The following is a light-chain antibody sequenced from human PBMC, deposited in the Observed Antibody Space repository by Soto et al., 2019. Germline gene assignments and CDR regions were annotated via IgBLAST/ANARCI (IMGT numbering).Light chain of an antibody. CDR1: SSDVGGYNY. Sequence: QSVLTQPRSVSGSPGQSLTISCTGTSSDVGGYNYVSWYQQYPGQVPKLMIYDVTKRPSGVPDRFSGSKSGNTASLTISGLQAEDEADYYCCSHAGTYTYVFGTGTKATVL. J-gene: IGLJ1*01. CDR2: DVT. CDR3: CSHAGTYTYV. V-gene: IGLV2-11*01.